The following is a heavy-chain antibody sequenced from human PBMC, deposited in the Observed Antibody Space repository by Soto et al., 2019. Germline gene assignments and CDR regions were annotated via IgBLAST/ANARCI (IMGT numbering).Heavy chain of an antibody. V-gene: IGHV4-30-4*08. CDR2: IYYSGSI. CDR3: AREDDGGDRDYYGLDV. D-gene: IGHD2-21*02. Sequence: SETLSLTCTVSGGAISSDNYHWTWIRQSPGKGLEWIGYIYYSGSIFYNPSFKSRVTISVDTSKNQFSLQLSSVTAADTAVYFCAREDDGGDRDYYGLDVWGQGTTVTVSS. J-gene: IGHJ6*02. CDR1: GGAISSDNYH.